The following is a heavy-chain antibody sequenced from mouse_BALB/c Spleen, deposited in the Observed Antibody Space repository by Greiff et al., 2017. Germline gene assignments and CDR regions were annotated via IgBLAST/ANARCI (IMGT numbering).Heavy chain of an antibody. J-gene: IGHJ3*01. CDR1: GFTFSDYY. CDR2: ISDGGSYT. Sequence: EVKLMESGGGLVKPGGSLKLSCAASGFTFSDYYMYWVRQTPEKRLEWVATISDGGSYTYYPDSVKGRFTISRDNAKNNLYLQMSSLKSEDTAMYYCARDLTVGARGFAYWGQGTLVTVSA. D-gene: IGHD1-1*01. CDR3: ARDLTVGARGFAY. V-gene: IGHV5-4*02.